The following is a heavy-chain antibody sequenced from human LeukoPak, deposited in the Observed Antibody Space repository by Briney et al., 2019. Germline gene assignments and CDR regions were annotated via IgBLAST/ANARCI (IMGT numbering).Heavy chain of an antibody. D-gene: IGHD3-9*01. J-gene: IGHJ3*02. CDR1: GGSISSYY. CDR2: IYYSGST. Sequence: SETLSLTCTVSGGSISSYYWSWIRQPPGKGLEWIGYIYYSGSTNYNPSLKSRVTISVDKSKNQFSLKLSSVTAADTAVYYCARVNYDILTGYSKDAFDIWGQGTMVTVSS. V-gene: IGHV4-59*12. CDR3: ARVNYDILTGYSKDAFDI.